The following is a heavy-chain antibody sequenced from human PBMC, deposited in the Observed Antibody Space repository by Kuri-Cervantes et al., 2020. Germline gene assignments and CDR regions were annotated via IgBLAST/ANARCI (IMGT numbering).Heavy chain of an antibody. D-gene: IGHD2-15*01. J-gene: IGHJ4*02. V-gene: IGHV4-38-2*01. CDR1: GYSIGSGYY. Sequence: SETLSLTCAVSGYSIGSGYYWGWIRQPPGKGLEWIGSIYHSGSTYYNPSLKSRVTISVDKSKNQFSLKLSSVTAADTAVYYCARGFGGRGFDYWGQGTLVTVSS. CDR2: IYHSGST. CDR3: ARGFGGRGFDY.